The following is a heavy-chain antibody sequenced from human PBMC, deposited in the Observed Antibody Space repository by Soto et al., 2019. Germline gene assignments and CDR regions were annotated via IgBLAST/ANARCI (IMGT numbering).Heavy chain of an antibody. CDR2: MWYDGTNK. Sequence: PGGSLRLSCAASGFTFRIYSMHWVRQSPDKGLEWVAVMWYDGTNKYYGESVKGRFTISRDNSENTLYPQMNSLRVEDTAVYYCARDATFGTKGGSFDIWGHGTLVTVSS. CDR3: ARDATFGTKGGSFDI. D-gene: IGHD3-16*01. CDR1: GFTFRIYS. J-gene: IGHJ3*02. V-gene: IGHV3-33*01.